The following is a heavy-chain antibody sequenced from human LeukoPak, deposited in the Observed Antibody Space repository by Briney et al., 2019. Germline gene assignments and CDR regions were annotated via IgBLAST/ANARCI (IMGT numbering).Heavy chain of an antibody. D-gene: IGHD6-6*01. J-gene: IGHJ6*03. CDR1: GFTFSRYT. CDR3: ARDDSSSVGFYYYYYMDV. V-gene: IGHV3-30-3*01. CDR2: ISNDGSNK. Sequence: GRSLRLSCAASGFTFSRYTMHWVRQAPGKGLEWVAVISNDGSNKYYADSVKGRFTISRDNSKNTLYLQMNSLRAEDTALYYCARDDSSSVGFYYYYYMDVWGKGTTVTVSS.